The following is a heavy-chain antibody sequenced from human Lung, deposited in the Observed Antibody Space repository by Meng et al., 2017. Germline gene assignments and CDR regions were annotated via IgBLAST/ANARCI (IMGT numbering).Heavy chain of an antibody. J-gene: IGHJ4*02. CDR3: KSYANSDYFDY. Sequence: QVQLVQSGAEVKKPGASVKVSCKASGYTFTTYVMHWVHQATGQRLEWMGGINAGNGNTKYSQKFQGRVTITNDTSASTAYMELTSLTSEDTAIYYCKSYANSDYFDYWGQGTLVTVSS. CDR1: GYTFTTYV. D-gene: IGHD4/OR15-4a*01. V-gene: IGHV1-3*01. CDR2: INAGNGNT.